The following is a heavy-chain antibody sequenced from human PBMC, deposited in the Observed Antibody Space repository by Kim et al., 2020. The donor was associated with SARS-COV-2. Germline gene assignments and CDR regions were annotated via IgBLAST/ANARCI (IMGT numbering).Heavy chain of an antibody. CDR1: GFTFSGFA. CDR2: ISGSGGSA. V-gene: IGHV3-23*01. D-gene: IGHD5-18*01. J-gene: IGHJ6*03. CDR3: AKTEYSYGYYYYYMDV. Sequence: GGSLRRSCAASGFTFSGFAMNWVRQAPGKGLEWVSTISGSGGSAFYADSVKGRFTISRDNSKNTLYLQMNSLRAEDTAIYYCAKTEYSYGYYYYYMDVWG.